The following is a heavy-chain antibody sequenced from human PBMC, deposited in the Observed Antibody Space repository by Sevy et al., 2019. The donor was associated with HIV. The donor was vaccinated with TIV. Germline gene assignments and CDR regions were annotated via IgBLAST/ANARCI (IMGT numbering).Heavy chain of an antibody. CDR3: ARAQNQYYYYGMDV. V-gene: IGHV4-34*01. CDR2: INHSGST. CDR1: GGSFSGYY. J-gene: IGHJ6*02. Sequence: SDTLSLTCAVYGGSFSGYYWSWIRQPPGKGLEWIGEINHSGSTNYNPSLKSRVTISVDTSKNQFSLKLSSVTAADTAVYYCARAQNQYYYYGMDVWGQGTTVTVSS.